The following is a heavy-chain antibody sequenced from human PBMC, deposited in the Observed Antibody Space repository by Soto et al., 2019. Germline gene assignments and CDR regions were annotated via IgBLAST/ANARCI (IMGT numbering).Heavy chain of an antibody. CDR3: AIDYFTIPPWANHWFDS. CDR2: ISAYNGNT. J-gene: IGHJ5*01. V-gene: IGHV1-18*01. D-gene: IGHD3-3*01. Sequence: ASVKVSCKASGYTFTSYGISWVRQAPGQGLEWMGWISAYNGNTNYAQKLQGRVTMTTDTSTSTAYMELRSLRSDDTAVYYCAIDYFTIPPWANHWFDSWGQGTLVTVSA. CDR1: GYTFTSYG.